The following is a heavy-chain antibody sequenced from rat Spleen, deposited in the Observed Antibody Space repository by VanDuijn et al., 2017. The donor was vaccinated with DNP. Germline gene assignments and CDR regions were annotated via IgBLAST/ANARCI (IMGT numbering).Heavy chain of an antibody. D-gene: IGHD4-3*01. Sequence: EVQLVESGGGLVQPGRSLKLSCAASGFSFSDYYMAWIRQAPTKGLEWVAYIRYDGGTTKYEDSVKGRFTISRDNAKNTLYLQMNSLRSEDMATYYCARWNSGHFDYWGQGVMVPVSS. CDR2: IRYDGGTT. J-gene: IGHJ2*01. CDR3: ARWNSGHFDY. CDR1: GFSFSDYY. V-gene: IGHV5-22*01.